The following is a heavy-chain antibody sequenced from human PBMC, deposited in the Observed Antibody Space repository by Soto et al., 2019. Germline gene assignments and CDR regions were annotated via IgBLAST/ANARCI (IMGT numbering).Heavy chain of an antibody. V-gene: IGHV3-72*01. Sequence: EVQLVESGGGLVQPGGSLRLSCAASGFSFSDHYMDWVRQAPGQGLEWFGRSRNKARTYSTEYAASVKGRFTISRDDSKHALYLQMNRLKIEDTAVYYCTRGGTSISGLDVWGQGTRVGVSS. J-gene: IGHJ6*01. D-gene: IGHD1-1*01. CDR1: GFSFSDHY. CDR2: SRNKARTYST. CDR3: TRGGTSISGLDV.